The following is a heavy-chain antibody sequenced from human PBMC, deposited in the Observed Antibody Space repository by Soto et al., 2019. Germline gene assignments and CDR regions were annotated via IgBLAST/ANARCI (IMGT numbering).Heavy chain of an antibody. CDR1: GGSISSYY. V-gene: IGHV4-59*01. D-gene: IGHD3-9*01. J-gene: IGHJ3*02. CDR2: IYYSGST. Sequence: SETLSLTCTVSGGSISSYYWSWIRQPPGKGLEWIGYIYYSGSTNYNPSLKSRVTISVDTSKNQFSLKLSSVTAADTAVYYCARGAGYYDILGQDAFDIWGQGTMVTVSS. CDR3: ARGAGYYDILGQDAFDI.